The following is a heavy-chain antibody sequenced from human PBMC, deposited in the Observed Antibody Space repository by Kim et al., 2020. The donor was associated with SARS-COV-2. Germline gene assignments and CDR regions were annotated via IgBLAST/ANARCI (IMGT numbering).Heavy chain of an antibody. V-gene: IGHV4-39*01. J-gene: IGHJ5*02. CDR2: IYYSGST. CDR3: ASHSSGWSNWFDP. D-gene: IGHD6-19*01. Sequence: SETLSLTCTVSGGSISSSSYYWGWIRQPPGKGLEWIGSIYYSGSTYYNPSLKSRVTISVDTSKNQFSLKLSSVTAADTAVYYCASHSSGWSNWFDPWGQGTLVTVSS. CDR1: GGSISSSSYY.